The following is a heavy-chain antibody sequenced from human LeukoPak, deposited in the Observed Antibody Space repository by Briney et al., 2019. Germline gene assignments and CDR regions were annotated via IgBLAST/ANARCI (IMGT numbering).Heavy chain of an antibody. J-gene: IGHJ4*02. CDR1: GGSFSGYY. D-gene: IGHD2-15*01. CDR3: ARGLNRRVAATLIDY. V-gene: IGHV4-34*01. Sequence: SETLSLTCAVYGGSFSGYYWSWIRQAPGKGLEWIGEINHSGSTNYNPSLKSRVTISVDTSKNQFSLKLSSVTAADTAVYYCARGLNRRVAATLIDYWGQGTLVTVSS. CDR2: INHSGST.